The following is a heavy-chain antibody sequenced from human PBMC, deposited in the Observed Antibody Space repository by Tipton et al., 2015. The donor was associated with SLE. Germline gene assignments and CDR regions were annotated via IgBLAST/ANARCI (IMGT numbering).Heavy chain of an antibody. CDR2: IYYSGKT. D-gene: IGHD5-18*01. CDR3: ARQSDTTMVAYFDS. Sequence: TLSLTCTVSGASINSHYWRWIRQPPGKGLEWIGYIYYSGKTDYNPSLQSRVTISVDTSKNQFSLKLSSVTAADTAVYYCARQSDTTMVAYFDSWGQGTVVTVSS. CDR1: GASINSHY. J-gene: IGHJ4*02. V-gene: IGHV4-59*11.